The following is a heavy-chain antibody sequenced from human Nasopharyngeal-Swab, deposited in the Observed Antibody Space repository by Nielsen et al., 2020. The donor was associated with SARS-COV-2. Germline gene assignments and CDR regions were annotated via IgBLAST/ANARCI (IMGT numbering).Heavy chain of an antibody. CDR2: ISDTGDTT. D-gene: IGHD2-8*01. Sequence: GESLKISCAVSGFTFSGYSMHWVRQAPGKGLEYVSAISDTGDTTNYARSVRGRFTISRDNSKNTLFLQMGSLRTEDVAVYYCVRDQRLGVPMALGRAVFDYWGQGTLVTVSS. CDR3: VRDQRLGVPMALGRAVFDY. J-gene: IGHJ4*02. CDR1: GFTFSGYS. V-gene: IGHV3-64*01.